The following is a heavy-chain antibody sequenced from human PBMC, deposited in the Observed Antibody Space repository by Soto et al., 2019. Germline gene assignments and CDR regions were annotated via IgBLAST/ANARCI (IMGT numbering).Heavy chain of an antibody. CDR1: GFTLSDYY. J-gene: IGHJ6*02. CDR3: ARTKAGNFYYGMDV. D-gene: IGHD6-13*01. CDR2: ISSSGAVI. Sequence: QVQLVESGGGLVKPGGSLRLSCAASGFTLSDYYLGWIRQAPGKGLEWISYISSSGAVIYYADSVKGRFTISRDNAKSTQSLQMSRLRADDTAVYYCARTKAGNFYYGMDVWGQGTTVTVSS. V-gene: IGHV3-11*01.